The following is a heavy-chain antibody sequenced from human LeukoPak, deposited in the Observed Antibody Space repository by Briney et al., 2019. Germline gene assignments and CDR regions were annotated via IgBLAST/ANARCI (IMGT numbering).Heavy chain of an antibody. CDR1: GFTFSDYY. D-gene: IGHD6-13*01. CDR2: ISSGGSSI. CDR3: VRDIVPYSSNWYYFDY. V-gene: IGHV3-11*04. Sequence: GGSLRLSCAAYGFTFSDYYMSWIRQAPGEGQEWVSSISSGGSSIHYADSVKGRFTISRDDSKNTLFLRMNSLRAEDTAVYYCVRDIVPYSSNWYYFDYWGQGTLVTVSS. J-gene: IGHJ4*02.